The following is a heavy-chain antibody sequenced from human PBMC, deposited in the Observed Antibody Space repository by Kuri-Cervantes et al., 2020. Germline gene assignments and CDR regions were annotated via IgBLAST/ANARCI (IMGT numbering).Heavy chain of an antibody. CDR1: GGTFSSYA. V-gene: IGHV1-2*02. D-gene: IGHD1-26*01. J-gene: IGHJ4*02. CDR2: INPNSGGT. CDR3: ARVEELPDVRYFDY. Sequence: ASVKVSCKASGGTFSSYAISWVRQAPGQGLEWMGWINPNSGGTNYAQKFQGRVTMTRDTSISTAYMELSRLRSDDTAVYYCARVEELPDVRYFDYWGQGTLVTVSS.